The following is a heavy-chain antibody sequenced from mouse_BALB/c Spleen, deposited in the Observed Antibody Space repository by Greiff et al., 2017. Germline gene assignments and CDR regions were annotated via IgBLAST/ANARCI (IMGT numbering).Heavy chain of an antibody. J-gene: IGHJ2*01. Sequence: EVNVVESGGGLVQPGGSRKLSCAASGFTFSSFGMHWVRQAPAKGLEWVAYISSGSSTIYYADTVKGRFTISRDNPKNTLFLQMTSLRSEDTAMYYCARKDRYDGRGFDYWGQGTTLTVSS. D-gene: IGHD2-14*01. V-gene: IGHV5-17*02. CDR1: GFTFSSFG. CDR2: ISSGSSTI. CDR3: ARKDRYDGRGFDY.